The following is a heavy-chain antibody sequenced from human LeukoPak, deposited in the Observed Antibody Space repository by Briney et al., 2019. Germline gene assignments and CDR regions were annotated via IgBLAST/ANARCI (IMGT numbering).Heavy chain of an antibody. J-gene: IGHJ1*01. CDR2: IIPIFGTA. Sequence: GASMKVSCKASGGTFSSYAISWVRQAPGQGLEWMGGIIPIFGTANYAQKFQGRVTITADESTSTAYMELSSLRSEDTAVYYCARSDTRLEPLAEYFQHWGQGTLVTVSS. V-gene: IGHV1-69*13. D-gene: IGHD5-12*01. CDR3: ARSDTRLEPLAEYFQH. CDR1: GGTFSSYA.